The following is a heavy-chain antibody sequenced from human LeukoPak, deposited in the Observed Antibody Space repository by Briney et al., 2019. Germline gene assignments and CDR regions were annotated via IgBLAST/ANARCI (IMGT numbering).Heavy chain of an antibody. CDR2: SI. CDR3: ARLRGIAVAGTKNYYYYYMDV. J-gene: IGHJ6*03. D-gene: IGHD6-19*01. V-gene: IGHV3-48*04. Sequence: SISYADSVKGRFTISRDNAKNSLYLQMNSLRAEDTAVYYCARLRGIAVAGTKNYYYYYMDVWGKGTTVTVSS.